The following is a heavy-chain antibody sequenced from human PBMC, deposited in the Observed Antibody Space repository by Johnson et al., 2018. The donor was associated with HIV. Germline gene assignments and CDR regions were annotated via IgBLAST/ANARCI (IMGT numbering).Heavy chain of an antibody. D-gene: IGHD1-26*01. J-gene: IGHJ3*01. Sequence: QVQLVESGGGLVKPGGSLRLSCAASEFTYSDFYINWIRQPPGKGLEWVSYISSSGETRYYADSVKGRFTLSRDNAKNSLYLQMNSLRAEDTAVYSCAFESGSYFRHAFDVWGQGTMVTVSS. V-gene: IGHV3-11*01. CDR3: AFESGSYFRHAFDV. CDR1: EFTYSDFY. CDR2: ISSSGETR.